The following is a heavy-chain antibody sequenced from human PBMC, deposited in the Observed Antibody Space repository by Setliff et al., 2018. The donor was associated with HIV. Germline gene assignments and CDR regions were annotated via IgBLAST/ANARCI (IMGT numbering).Heavy chain of an antibody. CDR2: IDHSGST. J-gene: IGHJ3*01. CDR3: ARHPLSRRRGTAVTTVGAFDF. V-gene: IGHV4-4*02. D-gene: IGHD4-17*01. Sequence: PSETLSLTCGVSGASIWDSKWWSWVRQPPGKWLEWIGEIDHSGSTNYNPSLRSRVTISVDPSKNQFSLKLNSVNAADTAVYYCARHPLSRRRGTAVTTVGAFDFWGQGTKGTVSS. CDR1: GASIWDSKW.